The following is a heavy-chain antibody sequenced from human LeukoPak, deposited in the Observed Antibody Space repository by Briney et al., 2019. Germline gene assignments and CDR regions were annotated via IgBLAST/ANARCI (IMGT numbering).Heavy chain of an antibody. V-gene: IGHV1-69*04. J-gene: IGHJ4*02. CDR2: IIPILGIA. D-gene: IGHD2-2*01. CDR3: AREGVVVPAANDY. CDR1: GGTFSSYA. Sequence: SVKVSCKASGGTFSSYAFNWVRQAPGQGLEWMGRIIPILGIANYAQKFQGRVTITADKSTSTAYMELSSLRSEDTAVYYCAREGVVVPAANDYWGQGTLVTVSS.